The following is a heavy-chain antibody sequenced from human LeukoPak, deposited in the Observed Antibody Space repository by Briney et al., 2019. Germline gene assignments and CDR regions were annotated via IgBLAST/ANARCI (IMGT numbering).Heavy chain of an antibody. J-gene: IGHJ4*02. D-gene: IGHD6-19*01. Sequence: GGSLRLSCAASGFTFSSYAMSWVRQAPGKGLEWVSAISGSGGSTYYADSVKGRFTISRDNSKNTLYLQMNSLRAEDTAVYYCAKGPSSSGWRYYLDYWGQGTLVTVSS. V-gene: IGHV3-23*01. CDR1: GFTFSSYA. CDR3: AKGPSSSGWRYYLDY. CDR2: ISGSGGST.